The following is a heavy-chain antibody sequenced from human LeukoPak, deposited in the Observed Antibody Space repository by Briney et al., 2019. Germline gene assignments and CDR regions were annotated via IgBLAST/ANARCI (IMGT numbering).Heavy chain of an antibody. D-gene: IGHD3-16*01. CDR1: GGSLSSSSHY. J-gene: IGHJ4*02. CDR3: ARRGGPNN. V-gene: IGHV4-39*07. CDR2: INHSGST. Sequence: SETLSLTCTVSGGSLSSSSHYWGWIRQPPGKGLEWIGEINHSGSTNYNPSLKSRVTISVDTSKNQFSLKLSSVTAADTAVYYCARRGGPNNWGQGTLVTVSS.